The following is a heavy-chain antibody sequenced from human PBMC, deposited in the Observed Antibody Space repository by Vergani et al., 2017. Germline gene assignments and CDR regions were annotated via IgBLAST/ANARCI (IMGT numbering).Heavy chain of an antibody. CDR1: GYTFSNYY. CDR2: INPSGGHT. J-gene: IGHJ4*02. V-gene: IGHV1-46*03. CDR3: ARGDYGILTGYRY. Sequence: QVQVVQSGAEVKKSGASVKVSCKTSGYTFSNYYMHWVRQAPGQGLEWMGIINPSGGHTSYAQKFQGRVTMTRDTSMSTVYMELSSLRSEDTAIYYCARGDYGILTGYRYWGQGTLVTVSA. D-gene: IGHD3-9*01.